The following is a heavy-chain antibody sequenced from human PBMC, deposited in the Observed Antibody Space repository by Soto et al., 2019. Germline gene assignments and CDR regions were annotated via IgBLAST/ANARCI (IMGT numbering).Heavy chain of an antibody. Sequence: SETLSLTCTVSGGSISSYYWSWIRQSPGKGLEWIGYIYYSGSTNYNPSLKSRLTISVDTSKNQFSLKLSSVTAADTAVYYCARSDHYYYDSSGYWDYWGQGTLVTVSS. J-gene: IGHJ4*02. CDR2: IYYSGST. D-gene: IGHD3-22*01. CDR3: ARSDHYYYDSSGYWDY. CDR1: GGSISSYY. V-gene: IGHV4-59*08.